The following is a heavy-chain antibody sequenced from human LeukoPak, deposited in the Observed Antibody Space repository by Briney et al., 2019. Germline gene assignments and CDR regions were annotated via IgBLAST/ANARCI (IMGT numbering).Heavy chain of an antibody. V-gene: IGHV3-11*01. CDR3: AKNRGATAGTFDY. J-gene: IGHJ4*02. CDR2: ISSSGNTI. Sequence: GGSLRLSCAASGFTFSDYYMGWIRQAPGKGLEWVSYISSSGNTIYYADSVKGRFTISRDNARNSLHLQMNSLRADDTAVYYCAKNRGATAGTFDYWGPGTLVTVSS. CDR1: GFTFSDYY. D-gene: IGHD2/OR15-2a*01.